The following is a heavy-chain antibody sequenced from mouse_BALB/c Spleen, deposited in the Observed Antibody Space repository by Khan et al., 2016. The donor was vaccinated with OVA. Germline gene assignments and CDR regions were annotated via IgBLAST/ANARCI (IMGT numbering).Heavy chain of an antibody. CDR1: GFTFSSYT. CDR3: ARRRRGKSWFAY. J-gene: IGHJ3*01. CDR2: ISNGGGST. D-gene: IGHD1-1*02. Sequence: EVELVESGGGLVQPGGSLKLSCAASGFTFSSYTMSWVRQTPEKRLEWVAYISNGGGSTYYPDTVKGRFTISRDNAKNTLYLQMSRLKPDDTAMYYCARRRRGKSWFAYWGQGTLVTVSA. V-gene: IGHV5-12-2*01.